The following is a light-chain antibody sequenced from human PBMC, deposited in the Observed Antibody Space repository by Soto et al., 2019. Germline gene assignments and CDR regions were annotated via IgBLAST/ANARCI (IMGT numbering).Light chain of an antibody. CDR2: DVS. CDR3: CSNTGSNTLV. Sequence: QSALTQPRSVSGSPGQSVAISCTGTSSDVGGYNYVSWYQQHPGKAPKLMIYDVSKRPSGVTDRFSGSKSGNTASLTISGLQSEDEADYYCCSNTGSNTLVFGGGTKVTVL. J-gene: IGLJ2*01. V-gene: IGLV2-11*01. CDR1: SSDVGGYNY.